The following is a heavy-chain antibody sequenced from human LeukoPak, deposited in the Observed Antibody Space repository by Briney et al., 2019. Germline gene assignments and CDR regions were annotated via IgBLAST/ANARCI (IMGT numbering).Heavy chain of an antibody. Sequence: ASVKVSCKASGYTFTSHDVSWVRQAPGQGLEWMGWINVYNGNTDYAQRLQGRVTMTTDTSTSTAYMELRSLRSDDTAVYYCARDGRYNLNYADYWGQGTLVTVSS. CDR1: GYTFTSHD. CDR2: INVYNGNT. D-gene: IGHD1-20*01. CDR3: ARDGRYNLNYADY. V-gene: IGHV1-18*01. J-gene: IGHJ4*02.